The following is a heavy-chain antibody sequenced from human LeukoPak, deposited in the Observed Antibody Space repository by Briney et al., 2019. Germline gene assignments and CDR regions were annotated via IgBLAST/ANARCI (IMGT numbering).Heavy chain of an antibody. Sequence: GGSLRLSCATSGFNFNSKWMTRDRPAPGKGLEWVANINQDGSEKYHGDPVKGRFTISRDNAKSSLFLEMSSLRAEDTAVYYCADPPSDFWGQGTLVAVSS. CDR3: ADPPSDF. CDR1: GFNFNSKW. J-gene: IGHJ4*02. CDR2: INQDGSEK. V-gene: IGHV3-7*01.